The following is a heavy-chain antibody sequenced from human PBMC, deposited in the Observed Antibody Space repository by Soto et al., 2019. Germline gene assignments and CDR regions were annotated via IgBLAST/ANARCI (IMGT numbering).Heavy chain of an antibody. Sequence: EVQLLESGGDLVQPGGSLRLSCAASGFTFSSDAMSWVRQAPGKGLEWVSAISGSGGSTYYADSVKGRFTISRDNSKNTLYLQMNSLRAEDTAVYYCAKVNGYSSGWFDYWGQGTLVTVSS. CDR2: ISGSGGST. V-gene: IGHV3-23*01. J-gene: IGHJ4*02. CDR3: AKVNGYSSGWFDY. D-gene: IGHD6-19*01. CDR1: GFTFSSDA.